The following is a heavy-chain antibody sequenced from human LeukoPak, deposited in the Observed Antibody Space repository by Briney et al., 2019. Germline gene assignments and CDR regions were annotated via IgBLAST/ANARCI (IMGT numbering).Heavy chain of an antibody. V-gene: IGHV1-2*06. D-gene: IGHD6-13*01. CDR3: ARVSKAAAGTGDDY. CDR1: GYTFTDYY. CDR2: INPKSGAT. J-gene: IGHJ4*02. Sequence: ASVKVSCKASGYTFTDYYMHWVRQAPGQGLEWMARINPKSGATKYSQKFQGRVTVTRDTSISTAYMELSRLRSDDTAVYYCARVSKAAAGTGDDYWGQGTLVTVSS.